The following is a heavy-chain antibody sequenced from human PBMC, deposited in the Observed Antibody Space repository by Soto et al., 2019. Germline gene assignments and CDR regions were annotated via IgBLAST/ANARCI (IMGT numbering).Heavy chain of an antibody. Sequence: PGRSLRLSCAASGFTFNTYAMSWVRQAPGQGLEGASAISGSGFSTYYADSVKGRFSISSDSSKNTLFLQMNSLRADDTAVYLCATFTFGRPFDTWGQGTMVTVSS. CDR2: ISGSGFST. CDR1: GFTFNTYA. V-gene: IGHV3-23*01. CDR3: ATFTFGRPFDT. D-gene: IGHD3-16*01. J-gene: IGHJ3*02.